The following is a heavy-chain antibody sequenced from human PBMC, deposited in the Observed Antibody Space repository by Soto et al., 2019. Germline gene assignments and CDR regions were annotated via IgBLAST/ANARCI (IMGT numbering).Heavy chain of an antibody. Sequence: GGSLRLSCAASGFTFSSYGMHWVRQAPGKGLEWVAVISYDGSNKYYADSVKGRFTISRDNSKNTLYLQMNSLRAEDTAVYYCAREGGELEFDYWGQGTLVTVS. V-gene: IGHV3-30*03. CDR1: GFTFSSYG. D-gene: IGHD1-26*01. CDR2: ISYDGSNK. J-gene: IGHJ4*02. CDR3: AREGGELEFDY.